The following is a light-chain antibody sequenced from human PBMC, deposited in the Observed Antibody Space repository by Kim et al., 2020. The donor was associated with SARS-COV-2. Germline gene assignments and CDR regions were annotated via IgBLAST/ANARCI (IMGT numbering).Light chain of an antibody. J-gene: IGLJ2*01. Sequence: GPSITISCSGTSVDIGGNNYVSWYQQHPGKVPKLMIYGVSNRPSGVSHRFSGSKSGSTASLTISGLQAEDEADYYCSSYTSSTTLIFGGGTQLTVL. V-gene: IGLV2-14*03. CDR3: SSYTSSTTLI. CDR2: GVS. CDR1: SVDIGGNNY.